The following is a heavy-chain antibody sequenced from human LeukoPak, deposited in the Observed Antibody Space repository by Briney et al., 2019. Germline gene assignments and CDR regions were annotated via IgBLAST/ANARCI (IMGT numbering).Heavy chain of an antibody. CDR1: GFTFGNYW. J-gene: IGHJ5*02. CDR2: IKYGDGSVT. Sequence: GGSPRLSCATSGFTFGNYWMSWLRQAPGKGLVWVARIKYGDGSVTTYAESVQGRFTISRDNAGNTLYLQMNSLRVDDMAVYYCAKSDWFDPCGRGILVTVSS. CDR3: AKSDWFDP. V-gene: IGHV3-74*01.